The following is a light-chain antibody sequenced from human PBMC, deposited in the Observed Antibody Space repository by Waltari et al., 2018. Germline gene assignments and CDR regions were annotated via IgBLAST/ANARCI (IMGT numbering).Light chain of an antibody. CDR3: QQYYNSPRT. J-gene: IGKJ1*01. V-gene: IGKV3-11*01. CDR2: DVS. CDR1: QSVRSY. Sequence: EIVLTQSPATLSLSPGERATLSCRASQSVRSYLAWYQQKLGQAPRLLIYDVSNRATGIPARFSGSGSGTDFTLTISSLEPEDFAVYYCQQYYNSPRTFGQGTKVEIK.